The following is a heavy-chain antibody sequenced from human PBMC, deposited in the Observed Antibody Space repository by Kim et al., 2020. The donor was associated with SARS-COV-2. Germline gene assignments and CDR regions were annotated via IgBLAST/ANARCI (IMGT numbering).Heavy chain of an antibody. Sequence: GESLKISCKGSGYSFTSYWIGWVRQMPGKGLEWMGIIYPGDSDTRYSPSFQGQVTIPADKSISTAYLQRSSLKASDTAMYYCARQTTYYDFWSGYQKGASFDYWGQGTLVTVSS. V-gene: IGHV5-51*01. CDR2: IYPGDSDT. CDR1: GYSFTSYW. D-gene: IGHD3-3*01. CDR3: ARQTTYYDFWSGYQKGASFDY. J-gene: IGHJ4*02.